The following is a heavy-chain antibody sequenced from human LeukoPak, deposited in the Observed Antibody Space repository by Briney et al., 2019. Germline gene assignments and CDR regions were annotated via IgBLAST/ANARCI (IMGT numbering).Heavy chain of an antibody. V-gene: IGHV4-61*08. D-gene: IGHD1-26*01. CDR3: ARVTRSGSYYYYYGMDV. Sequence: SETLSLTCIVSGGSVSSNGYFWHWIRQPPGRGLEWIGFIYHSGSTNYNPSLKSRVTISVDTSKNQFSLILSSVTAADTAVYYCARVTRSGSYYYYYGMDVWGQGTTVTVSS. CDR1: GGSVSSNGYF. J-gene: IGHJ6*02. CDR2: IYHSGST.